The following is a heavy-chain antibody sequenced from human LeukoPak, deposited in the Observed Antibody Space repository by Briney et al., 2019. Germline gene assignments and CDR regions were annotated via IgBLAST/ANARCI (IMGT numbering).Heavy chain of an antibody. CDR1: GFTFSSYA. V-gene: IGHV3-23*01. D-gene: IGHD3-3*01. CDR3: AKGNRARERGSGYSPTHFDY. J-gene: IGHJ4*02. Sequence: GGSLRLSCAASGFTFSSYAMSWVRQAPGKGLEWVSAISGSGGSTYYADSVKGRFTISRDNSKNTLYLQMNSLRAEDTAVYYCAKGNRARERGSGYSPTHFDYWGQGTLVTVSS. CDR2: ISGSGGST.